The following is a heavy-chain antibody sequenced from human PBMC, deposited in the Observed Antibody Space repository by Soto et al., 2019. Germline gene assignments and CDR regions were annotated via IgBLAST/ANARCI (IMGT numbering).Heavy chain of an antibody. Sequence: ASVKVSCKPSGYTFIDYYLHWVRQAPGQGLEWMGWLDPQTGRTNYAQKFQGRVALTRDTAISTAYMDLSSVTAADTAVYYCARERGSGPGAYCGGDCYTDYWGQGTLVTVSS. CDR1: GYTFIDYY. D-gene: IGHD2-21*02. V-gene: IGHV1-2*02. CDR2: LDPQTGRT. J-gene: IGHJ4*02. CDR3: ARERGSGPGAYCGGDCYTDY.